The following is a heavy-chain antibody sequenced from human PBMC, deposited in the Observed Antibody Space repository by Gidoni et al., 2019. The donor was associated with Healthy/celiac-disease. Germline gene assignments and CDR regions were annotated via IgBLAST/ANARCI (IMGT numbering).Heavy chain of an antibody. CDR3: ARVVEEYEKGMDV. CDR2: IHPSGGST. V-gene: IGHV1-46*01. Sequence: QVQLVQPEAEVKKPGASVKVSCTASGYTFTSYYMHWVRQAPGQGLEWMGIIHPSGGSTSYAQKFQGRVTMTRDTSTSTVYMELSSLRSEDTAVYYCARVVEEYEKGMDVWGQGTTVTVSS. D-gene: IGHD2-2*01. J-gene: IGHJ6*02. CDR1: GYTFTSYY.